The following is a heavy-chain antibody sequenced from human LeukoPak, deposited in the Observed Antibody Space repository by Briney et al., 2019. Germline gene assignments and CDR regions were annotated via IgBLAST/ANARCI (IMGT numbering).Heavy chain of an antibody. V-gene: IGHV3-30*04. Sequence: GGSLRLSCAASGFTFSSYSMHWVRQAPGKGLEWVAATSYDGNNKQYADSVKGRLTISRDNSKNTLYLQMDSLGADDTAVYYCARGDYLGSGRFPDYWGQGILVTVSS. CDR2: TSYDGNNK. CDR1: GFTFSSYS. CDR3: ARGDYLGSGRFPDY. D-gene: IGHD3-10*01. J-gene: IGHJ4*02.